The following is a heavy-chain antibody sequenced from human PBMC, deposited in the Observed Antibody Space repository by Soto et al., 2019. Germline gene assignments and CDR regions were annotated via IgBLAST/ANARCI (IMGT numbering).Heavy chain of an antibody. CDR1: GGSITSSSHF. CDR3: ARGANGDYDYFDY. V-gene: IGHV4-39*07. D-gene: IGHD4-17*01. Sequence: PSETLSLTCSASGGSITSSSHFWGWVRQPPGKGLEWIGTIYFTGNTNYNPSLKSRVTISVDTSKNQFSLKLSSVTAADTAVYYCARGANGDYDYFDYWGQGTLVTVSS. J-gene: IGHJ4*02. CDR2: IYFTGNT.